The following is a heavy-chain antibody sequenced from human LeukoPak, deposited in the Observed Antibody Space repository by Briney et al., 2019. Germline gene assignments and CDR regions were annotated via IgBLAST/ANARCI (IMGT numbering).Heavy chain of an antibody. V-gene: IGHV4-59*08. CDR1: GGSISSYY. CDR2: IYYSGST. J-gene: IGHJ5*02. CDR3: ARHCLEYSSSSWFDP. Sequence: SETLSLTCTVSGGSISSYYWSWIRQPPGKGLEWIGYIYYSGSTNYNPSLKSRVTISVDKSKNQFPLKLSSVTAADTAVYYCARHCLEYSSSSWFDPWGQGTLVTVSS. D-gene: IGHD6-6*01.